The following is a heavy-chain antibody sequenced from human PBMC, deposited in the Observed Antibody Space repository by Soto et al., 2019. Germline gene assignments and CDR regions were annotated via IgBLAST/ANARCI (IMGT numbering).Heavy chain of an antibody. CDR2: INAGNGNT. D-gene: IGHD2-2*01. Sequence: ASVKVSCKTPGYTFTRYNIHWVRQAPGQRLEWMGWINAGNGNTKYPQKLQGRVTITRDTSASIAYMELSSLRSEDTAVYYCAREKDQFEDIVVVPGPLYVWGQGTTVTVSS. CDR3: AREKDQFEDIVVVPGPLYV. V-gene: IGHV1-3*01. J-gene: IGHJ6*02. CDR1: GYTFTRYN.